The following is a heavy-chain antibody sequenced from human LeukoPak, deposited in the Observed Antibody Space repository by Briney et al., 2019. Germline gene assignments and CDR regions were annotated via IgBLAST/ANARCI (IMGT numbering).Heavy chain of an antibody. CDR2: IYYSGST. J-gene: IGHJ4*02. CDR3: GGLNDSSGPSAY. V-gene: IGHV4-39*01. Sequence: SETLSLTCTVSGGSISSSSYYWGWIRQPPGKGLEWIGSIYYSGSTYYNPSLKSRVTISVDTSKNQFSLKLSSVTAADTAVYYCGGLNDSSGPSAYWGQGTLVTVSS. D-gene: IGHD6-19*01. CDR1: GGSISSSSYY.